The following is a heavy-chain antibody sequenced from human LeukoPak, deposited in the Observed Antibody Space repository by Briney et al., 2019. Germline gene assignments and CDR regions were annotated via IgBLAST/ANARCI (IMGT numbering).Heavy chain of an antibody. D-gene: IGHD3-22*01. Sequence: SSETLSLTCSVSGGSITSDYWSWIRQPPGKGLEWIGYISYSGSTSYDPSLKSRVTISGDSSKKQFSLKLSSVTAADTAVYYCARFYYDSRGYWCYFDYWGQGTLVTVSS. J-gene: IGHJ4*02. CDR2: ISYSGST. V-gene: IGHV4-59*08. CDR3: ARFYYDSRGYWCYFDY. CDR1: GGSITSDY.